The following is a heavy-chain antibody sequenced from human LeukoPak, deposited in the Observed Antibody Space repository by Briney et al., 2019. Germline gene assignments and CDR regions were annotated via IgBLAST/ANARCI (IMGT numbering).Heavy chain of an antibody. CDR3: ERDLEYCSSTSCASLDAFDI. CDR2: IYTSGST. V-gene: IGHV4-61*02. D-gene: IGHD2-2*01. CDR1: GGSISSGSYY. J-gene: IGHJ3*02. Sequence: SQTLSLTCTVSGGSISSGSYYWSWLRQPAGKGLEWIGRIYTSGSTNYNPSLKSRVSISVDTSKNQFSLKLSSVTAADTAVYYCERDLEYCSSTSCASLDAFDIWGQGTMVTVSS.